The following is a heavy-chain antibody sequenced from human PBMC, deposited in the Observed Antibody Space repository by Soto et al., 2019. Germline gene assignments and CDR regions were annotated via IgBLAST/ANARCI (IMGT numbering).Heavy chain of an antibody. CDR3: ANGGRDSTYSSIAY. CDR1: GFTFSNYA. Sequence: VQLLVSGGDLVQPGGSLSISWAASGFTFSNYAMSWVRQAPGKGLDWVSVIGGSGSNTYYADSVKGRFTISRDSSKNTLYLQMNSLRAEDTAVYYCANGGRDSTYSSIAYWGQGTLVTVSS. V-gene: IGHV3-23*01. CDR2: IGGSGSNT. J-gene: IGHJ4*02. D-gene: IGHD2-2*01.